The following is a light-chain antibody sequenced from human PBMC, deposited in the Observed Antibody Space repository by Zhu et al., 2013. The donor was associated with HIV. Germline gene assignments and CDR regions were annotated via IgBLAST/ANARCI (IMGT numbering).Light chain of an antibody. Sequence: QSVLTQPPSTSGTPGQSVVISCSGSSSDIGNNYVYWYQQFPGTTPKLLMYRNNQRPSGVPDRFSGSKSGTSASLAISGLQSEDEADYYCAAWDDSLNGLVFGGGTKLTVL. CDR3: AAWDDSLNGLV. CDR2: RNN. CDR1: SSDIGNNY. V-gene: IGLV1-47*01. J-gene: IGLJ2*01.